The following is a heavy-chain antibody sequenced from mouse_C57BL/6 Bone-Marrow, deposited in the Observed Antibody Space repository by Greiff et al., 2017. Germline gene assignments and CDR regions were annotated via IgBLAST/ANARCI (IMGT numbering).Heavy chain of an antibody. D-gene: IGHD1-1*01. CDR2: ISSGSSTI. V-gene: IGHV5-17*01. Sequence: EVHLVESGGGLVKPGGSLKLSCAASGFTFSDYGMHWVRQAPEKGLEWVAYISSGSSTIYYAATVKGRFTISRDNATNTLFLQMTSLRSEDTAMYYCARNYYGSSRDYWGQGTTLTVSS. CDR3: ARNYYGSSRDY. CDR1: GFTFSDYG. J-gene: IGHJ2*01.